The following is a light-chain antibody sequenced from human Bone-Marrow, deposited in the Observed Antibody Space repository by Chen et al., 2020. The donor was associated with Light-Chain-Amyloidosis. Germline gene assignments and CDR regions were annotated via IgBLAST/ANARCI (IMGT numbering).Light chain of an antibody. CDR1: SSNINSNY. CDR3: AVWDDSLVKV. V-gene: IGLV1-47*01. J-gene: IGLJ2*01. Sequence: QPVLTQPPSASGAPGQRVTISCPGSSSNINSNYVFWYQQFPGAAPKLLIYRNNQRPSGVPDRFSGSKTGTSASLVIRGLRSEDEADYYCAVWDDSLVKVFGGGTKLTVL. CDR2: RNN.